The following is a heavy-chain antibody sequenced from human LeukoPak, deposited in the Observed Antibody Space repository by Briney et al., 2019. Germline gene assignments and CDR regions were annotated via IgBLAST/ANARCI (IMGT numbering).Heavy chain of an antibody. CDR3: ARGRKNYYDSSGYSYYFDY. CDR1: GYTFTGYY. Sequence: ASVTVSCKASGYTFTGYYMHWVRQAPGQGLEWMGWINPNSGGTNYAQKFQGRVTMTRDTSISTAYMELSRLRSDDTAVYYCARGRKNYYDSSGYSYYFDYWGQGTLVTVSS. J-gene: IGHJ4*02. V-gene: IGHV1-2*02. CDR2: INPNSGGT. D-gene: IGHD3-22*01.